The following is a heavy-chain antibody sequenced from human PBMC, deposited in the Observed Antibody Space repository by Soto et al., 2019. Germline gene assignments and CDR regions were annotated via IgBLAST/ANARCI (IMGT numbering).Heavy chain of an antibody. J-gene: IGHJ5*02. D-gene: IGHD3-10*01. Sequence: QITLKESGPTLVKPTQTLTLTCTFSGFSFSTSGVGVGWIRQPPGKALEWLALIYWNDDKRYSPSLKSRLTITKDTAINLLVLTMTNMYPVDTATYYRVSGSFPNWFDPWGQGTLVTVSS. CDR3: VSGSFPNWFDP. CDR2: IYWNDDK. V-gene: IGHV2-5*01. CDR1: GFSFSTSGVG.